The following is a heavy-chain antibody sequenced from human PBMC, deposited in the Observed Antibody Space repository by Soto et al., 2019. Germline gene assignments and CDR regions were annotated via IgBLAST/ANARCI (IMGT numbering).Heavy chain of an antibody. CDR2: IRSDGSTT. D-gene: IGHD6-13*01. Sequence: EVQLVESGGGLVQPGGSLRLSCAASGFTFSSYWMHWVRQAPGRGLAWVSGIRSDGSTTNYADSVRGRFTISRDNAKNKVYLELNSLRAEDTAVYYFIRGIGAGGGTWAWGQGTLVTGSS. CDR3: IRGIGAGGGTWA. V-gene: IGHV3-74*01. CDR1: GFTFSSYW. J-gene: IGHJ5*02.